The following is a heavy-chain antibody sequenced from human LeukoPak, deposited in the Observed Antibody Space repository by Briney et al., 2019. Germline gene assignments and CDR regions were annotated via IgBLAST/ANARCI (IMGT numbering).Heavy chain of an antibody. CDR2: IYSGGST. J-gene: IGHJ5*02. CDR3: ARDYGGNWFDP. CDR1: GFTVSSNY. V-gene: IGHV3-53*01. D-gene: IGHD4-23*01. Sequence: GRSLRLSCAASGFTVSSNYMSWVRQAPGQGRELVSVIYSGGSTYYADSVKGRFTISRDNSKNTLYLQMNSLRAEDTAVYYCARDYGGNWFDPWGQGTLVTVSS.